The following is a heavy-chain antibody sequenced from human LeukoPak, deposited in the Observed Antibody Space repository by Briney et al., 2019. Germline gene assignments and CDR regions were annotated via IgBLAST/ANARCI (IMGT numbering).Heavy chain of an antibody. Sequence: PGGSLRLSCAASGFTFSSYAMHWVRQAPGKGLEWVAVISYDGSNKYYADSVKGRFTISRDNSKNTLYLQMNSLRAEDTAVYYCARDRRIVGAFFDYWGQGTLVTVSS. J-gene: IGHJ4*02. CDR3: ARDRRIVGAFFDY. V-gene: IGHV3-30-3*01. CDR2: ISYDGSNK. D-gene: IGHD1-26*01. CDR1: GFTFSSYA.